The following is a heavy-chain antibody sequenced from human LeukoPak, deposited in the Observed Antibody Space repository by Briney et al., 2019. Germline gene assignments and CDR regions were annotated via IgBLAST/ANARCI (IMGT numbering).Heavy chain of an antibody. J-gene: IGHJ3*02. Sequence: ASVKVSCKASGYTFTNYGISWVRQAPGQGLEWMGWISGYNGNTDYAQKLQGRVTMTTDTSTSTAYMELRSLRSDDTAVYYCARGGFYRTGDAFDIWGQGTMVIVSS. CDR3: ARGGFYRTGDAFDI. V-gene: IGHV1-18*01. CDR2: ISGYNGNT. D-gene: IGHD3-16*01. CDR1: GYTFTNYG.